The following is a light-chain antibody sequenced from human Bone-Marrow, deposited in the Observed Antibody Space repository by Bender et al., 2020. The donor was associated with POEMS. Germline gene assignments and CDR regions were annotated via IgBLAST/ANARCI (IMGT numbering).Light chain of an antibody. Sequence: QSALTQPASVSGSPGQSVTISCTGTGRDVGYYDYVSWYQHHPGKAPKLIIHDVSQRPSGIPERFSGSNSGNIATLTIRGTQAMDEADYYCQVWDSISHYVGGFGGGTKLTVL. V-gene: IGLV2-8*01. CDR2: DVS. CDR3: QVWDSISHYVGG. CDR1: GRDVGYYDY. J-gene: IGLJ3*02.